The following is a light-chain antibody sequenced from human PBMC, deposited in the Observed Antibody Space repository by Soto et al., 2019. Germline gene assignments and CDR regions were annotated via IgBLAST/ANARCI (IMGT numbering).Light chain of an antibody. CDR3: QQYNSMLS. CDR2: DAS. J-gene: IGKJ4*01. Sequence: DIQMTQSPSSLSASEGDRVTITCRSCHDVSRNLNWFQQKPGEAPQLLIYDASNLERGVPSRFSGSGSGTDFTLTISSLQPEDVATYYCQQYNSMLSFGGGTEVEIK. CDR1: HDVSRN. V-gene: IGKV1-33*01.